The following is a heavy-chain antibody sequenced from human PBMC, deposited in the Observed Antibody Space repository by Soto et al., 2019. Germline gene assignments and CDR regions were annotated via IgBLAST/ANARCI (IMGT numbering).Heavy chain of an antibody. D-gene: IGHD2-2*02. J-gene: IGHJ6*02. CDR3: ARLGYCSSTSCYSPVYYGMDV. V-gene: IGHV4-39*01. CDR1: GGSISSSSYY. Sequence: SETLSLTCTVSGGSISSSSYYWGWIRQPPGKGLEWIGSIYYSGSTYYNPSLKSRVTISVDTSKNQFSLKLSSVTAADTAVYYCARLGYCSSTSCYSPVYYGMDVWGQGTTVTVSS. CDR2: IYYSGST.